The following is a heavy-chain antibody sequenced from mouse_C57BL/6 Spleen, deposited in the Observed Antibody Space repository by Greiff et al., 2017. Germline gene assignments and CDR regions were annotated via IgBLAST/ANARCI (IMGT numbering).Heavy chain of an antibody. V-gene: IGHV10-1*01. CDR3: VRSYSNYGYFDV. J-gene: IGHJ1*03. Sequence: EVNLVESGGGLVQPKGSLKLSCAASGFSFNTYAMNWVRQAPGKGLEWVARIRSKSNNYATYYADSVKDRFTISRDDSESMLYLQMNNLKTEDTAMYYCVRSYSNYGYFDVWGTGTTVTVSS. D-gene: IGHD2-5*01. CDR2: IRSKSNNYAT. CDR1: GFSFNTYA.